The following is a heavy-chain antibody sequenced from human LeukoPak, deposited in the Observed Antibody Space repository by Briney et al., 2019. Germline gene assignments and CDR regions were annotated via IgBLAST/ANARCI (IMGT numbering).Heavy chain of an antibody. CDR3: ARNILFAFDI. CDR2: IYNDGST. V-gene: IGHV3-53*01. Sequence: GGSLRLSCAASGLTVSSSYMSWVRQAPGKGLEWVSIIYNDGSTYYADSMKGRFTISRDNSKNTLYLQGNSLRAEDTAMYYCARNILFAFDIWGQGTMVTVSS. J-gene: IGHJ3*02. CDR1: GLTVSSSY.